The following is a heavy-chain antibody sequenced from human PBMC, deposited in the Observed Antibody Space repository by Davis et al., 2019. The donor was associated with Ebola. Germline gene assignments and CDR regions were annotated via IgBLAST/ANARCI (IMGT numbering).Heavy chain of an antibody. CDR2: ISGSGGNT. D-gene: IGHD1-1*01. CDR1: GGSISSHY. V-gene: IGHV3-23*01. J-gene: IGHJ5*02. Sequence: PSETLSLTCTVSGGSISSHYWSWIRQPPGKGLEWVSAISGSGGNTFYADSVKGRFTISRDNSKNMLYLQMNSLRAEDTAVYYCAKDWGGTTRRFDPWGQGTLVTVSS. CDR3: AKDWGGTTRRFDP.